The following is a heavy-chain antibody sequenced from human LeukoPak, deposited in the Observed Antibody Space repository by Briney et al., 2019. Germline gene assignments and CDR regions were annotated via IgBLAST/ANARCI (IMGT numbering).Heavy chain of an antibody. D-gene: IGHD3-10*01. Sequence: GGSLRLSCAASGFTFSTHWMTWIRQAPGKGLEWVASIKKDVNENYYVDSVKGRFTISRDNAANSLYLLMNSLRAEDTAVYYCAKALRGASSPLDYWGQGTLVTVSS. J-gene: IGHJ4*02. CDR2: IKKDVNEN. CDR3: AKALRGASSPLDY. V-gene: IGHV3-7*03. CDR1: GFTFSTHW.